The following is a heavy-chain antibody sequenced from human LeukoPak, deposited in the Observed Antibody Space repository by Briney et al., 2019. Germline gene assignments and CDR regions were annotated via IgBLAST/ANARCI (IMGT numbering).Heavy chain of an antibody. V-gene: IGHV1-69*05. D-gene: IGHD4-17*01. CDR3: AVGDPFNYYMDL. Sequence: SVKVSCKASGDTFSNYAISWVRQAPGQGLEWMGGLIPLYGATNYTQRFQGRITITTDESTTTAYMELSSLRSEDTAVYFCAVGDPFNYYMDLWGKGTTVTVFS. CDR1: GDTFSNYA. CDR2: LIPLYGAT. J-gene: IGHJ6*03.